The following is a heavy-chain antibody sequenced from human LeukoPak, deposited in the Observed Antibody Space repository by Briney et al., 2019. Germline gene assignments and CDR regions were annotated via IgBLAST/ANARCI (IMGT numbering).Heavy chain of an antibody. CDR1: GGSFNSGTYY. CDR3: ARRGRNSSGWQDYL. J-gene: IGHJ4*02. D-gene: IGHD6-25*01. Sequence: SETLSLTCTVSGGSFNSGTYYWGWIRQPPGKGLEWIANIYHTGSTNYNPSLSSRVTISIDTAKNQFSLKLTSVTAADTAVYYCARRGRNSSGWQDYLWGQGTLVTVSS. V-gene: IGHV4-61*01. CDR2: IYHTGST.